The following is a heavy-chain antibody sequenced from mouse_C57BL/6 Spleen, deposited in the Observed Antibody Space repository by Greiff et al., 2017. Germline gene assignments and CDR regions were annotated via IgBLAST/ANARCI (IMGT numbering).Heavy chain of an antibody. CDR2: IYPGDGDT. V-gene: IGHV1-82*01. J-gene: IGHJ1*03. CDR3: ARYYYGSSHWYFDV. D-gene: IGHD1-1*01. CDR1: GYAFSSSW. Sequence: QVQLQQSGPELVKPGASVKISCKASGYAFSSSWMNWVKQRPGKGLEWIGRIYPGDGDTNYNGKFKGKATLTADKSSSPAYMQLSSLTSEDSAVYFCARYYYGSSHWYFDVWGTGTTVTVSS.